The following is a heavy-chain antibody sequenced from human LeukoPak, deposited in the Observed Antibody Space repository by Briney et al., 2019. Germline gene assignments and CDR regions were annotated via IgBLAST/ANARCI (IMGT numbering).Heavy chain of an antibody. CDR1: GFTFSSYS. V-gene: IGHV3-21*01. CDR2: ISSGSSYI. CDR3: ARDSIAAAGNFDY. Sequence: GGSLRLSCAASGFTFSSYSMNWVRQAPGKGLEWVSSISSGSSYIYYADSVKGRFTISRDNAKNSLYLQMNSLRAEDTAVYYCARDSIAAAGNFDYWGQGTLVTVSS. J-gene: IGHJ4*02. D-gene: IGHD6-13*01.